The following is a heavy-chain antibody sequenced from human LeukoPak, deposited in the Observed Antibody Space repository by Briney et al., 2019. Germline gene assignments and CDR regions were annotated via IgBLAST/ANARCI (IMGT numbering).Heavy chain of an antibody. CDR1: GDSITTNSYW. Sequence: SETLSLTCSISGDSITTNSYWWGWIRQSPGKGLEWIGSNNSSGNRYYNPSLKTRATISPDTSKNQYSLRLTSVTAADTAIYYCARRGIWDLQIGNWFDPWGQGILVIVSS. CDR2: NNSSGNR. CDR3: ARRGIWDLQIGNWFDP. J-gene: IGHJ5*02. V-gene: IGHV4-39*01. D-gene: IGHD3-16*01.